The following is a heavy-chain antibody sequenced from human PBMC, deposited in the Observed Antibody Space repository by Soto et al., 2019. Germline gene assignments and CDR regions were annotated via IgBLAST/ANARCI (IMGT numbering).Heavy chain of an antibody. CDR1: GFTFSSYA. Sequence: LRLSCAAPGFTFSSYAMHWVRQAPGKGLEWVAVISYDGSNKYYADSVKGRFTISRDNSKNTLYLQMNSLRAEDTAVYYCARDRSVRGVATTTYYYYGMDVCGQGTTVTVSS. CDR3: ARDRSVRGVATTTYYYYGMDV. D-gene: IGHD3-10*01. V-gene: IGHV3-30-3*01. J-gene: IGHJ6*02. CDR2: ISYDGSNK.